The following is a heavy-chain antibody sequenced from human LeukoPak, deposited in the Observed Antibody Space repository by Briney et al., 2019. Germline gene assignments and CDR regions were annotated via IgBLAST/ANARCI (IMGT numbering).Heavy chain of an antibody. Sequence: SETLSLTCAVYGGSFSGYYWSWIRQPPGNGLEWIGEINHSGSTNYNPSLKSRVTISVDTSKNQFSLKLSSVTAADTAVYYCARAGGDLAAAAIDYWGQGTLVTVSS. CDR3: ARAGGDLAAAAIDY. D-gene: IGHD6-13*01. CDR1: GGSFSGYY. J-gene: IGHJ4*02. CDR2: INHSGST. V-gene: IGHV4-34*01.